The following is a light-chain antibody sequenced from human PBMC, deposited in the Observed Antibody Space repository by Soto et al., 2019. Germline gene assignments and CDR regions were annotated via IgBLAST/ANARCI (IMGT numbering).Light chain of an antibody. J-gene: IGLJ3*02. CDR3: SSFVAGNNYWV. V-gene: IGLV2-8*01. Sequence: QSALTQPPSASGSPGRSVTISCTGTISDVGGYDYVSWFQQHPGKAPKLIIYEVTKRPSGVPDRFSASKSGNTASLTVSGLQAEDEADYYCSSFVAGNNYWVFGGGNKVTVL. CDR1: ISDVGGYDY. CDR2: EVT.